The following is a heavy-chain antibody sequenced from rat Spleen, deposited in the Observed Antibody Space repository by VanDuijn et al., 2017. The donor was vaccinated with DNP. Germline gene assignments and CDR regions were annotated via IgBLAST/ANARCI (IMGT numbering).Heavy chain of an antibody. V-gene: IGHV5-22*01. CDR3: ARPYGYNNGGFAY. Sequence: EVQLVESGGGLVQPGRSLKLSCTASGFTFSDYYMAWVRQAPTKGLEWVAYITYDGGNTYYRDSVKGRFTISRDNAKSTLYLHMNSLRSEDMATYYCARPYGYNNGGFAYWGQGTLVTVSS. CDR2: ITYDGGNT. D-gene: IGHD1-10*01. CDR1: GFTFSDYY. J-gene: IGHJ3*01.